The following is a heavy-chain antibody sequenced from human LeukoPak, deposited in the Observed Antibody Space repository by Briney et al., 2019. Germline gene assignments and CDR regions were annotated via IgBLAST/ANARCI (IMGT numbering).Heavy chain of an antibody. CDR3: ARLLGYRIVAVAGTYFDL. J-gene: IGHJ2*01. CDR1: GGSISSYY. V-gene: IGHV4-59*08. Sequence: SETLSLTCTVSGGSISSYYWSWIRQPPGKGLEWIGYIYYSGSTNYNPSLKSRVTISVDTSKNQFSLKLSSATAADTAVYYCARLLGYRIVAVAGTYFDLWGRGTLVTVSS. CDR2: IYYSGST. D-gene: IGHD6-19*01.